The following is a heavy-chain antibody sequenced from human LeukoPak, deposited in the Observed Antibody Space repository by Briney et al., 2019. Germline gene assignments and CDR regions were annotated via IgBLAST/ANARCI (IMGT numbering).Heavy chain of an antibody. D-gene: IGHD5-24*01. Sequence: PSETLSLTCTVSGPSISNFYWSWIRQPPGRGLEWVGSINYSGTTNYNPSLKSRVTMSIDTSKNQVSLKLNSVTAADTAVYYCARDPIHRDDYNAEWGQEVLVSVSS. V-gene: IGHV4-59*01. J-gene: IGHJ4*02. CDR2: INYSGTT. CDR3: ARDPIHRDDYNAE. CDR1: GPSISNFY.